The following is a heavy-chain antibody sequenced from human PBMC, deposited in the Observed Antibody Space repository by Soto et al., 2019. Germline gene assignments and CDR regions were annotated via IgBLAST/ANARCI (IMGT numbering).Heavy chain of an antibody. CDR1: GYSFTNYG. V-gene: IGHV1-18*01. Sequence: QVQLVQSGAEVRKPGASVKVSCKASGYSFTNYGISWVRQAPGQGLEWMGWISAYNGNTKFAQIVQGRVTMATDTSTTTAYMELRSLRSDDTAVYYCARDFRPQNAVATLNFDYWGQGTLVTVSS. CDR2: ISAYNGNT. J-gene: IGHJ4*02. CDR3: ARDFRPQNAVATLNFDY. D-gene: IGHD6-19*01.